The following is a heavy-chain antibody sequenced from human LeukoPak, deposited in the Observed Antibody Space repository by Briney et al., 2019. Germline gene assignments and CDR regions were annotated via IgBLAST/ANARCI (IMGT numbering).Heavy chain of an antibody. Sequence: GGSLRLSCAASGFTFSSYSMNWVRQAPGKGLEWVSYISSSSSTIYYADSVKGRFTISRDNAKNSLYLQMNSLRAEDTAVYYCARGGDYDFWSGYSRFDPWGQGTLVTVSS. CDR2: ISSSSSTI. J-gene: IGHJ5*02. CDR3: ARGGDYDFWSGYSRFDP. V-gene: IGHV3-48*04. D-gene: IGHD3-3*01. CDR1: GFTFSSYS.